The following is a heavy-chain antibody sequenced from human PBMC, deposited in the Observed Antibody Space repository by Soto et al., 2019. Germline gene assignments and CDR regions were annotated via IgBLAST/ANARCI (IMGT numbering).Heavy chain of an antibody. V-gene: IGHV1-2*02. J-gene: IGHJ6*02. CDR2: INPQTGGT. Sequence: SVKVSCKASGYSFTGYYIHWVREAPGQGLEWMGWINPQTGGTSYAQKFQSRVTLSRDTSINTAYLDLSRLRCDDAAVYFCARDTFQVLSDGMDVWGQGTTVTVSS. CDR1: GYSFTGYY. CDR3: ARDTFQVLSDGMDV.